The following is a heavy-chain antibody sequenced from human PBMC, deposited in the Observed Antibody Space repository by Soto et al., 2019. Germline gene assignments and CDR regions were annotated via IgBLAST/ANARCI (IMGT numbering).Heavy chain of an antibody. D-gene: IGHD6-13*01. V-gene: IGHV1-8*01. CDR2: MNPNSGNT. CDR1: GYTFTSYD. Sequence: ASVKVSCKASGYTFTSYDINWVRQATGQGLEWMGWMNPNSGNTGYAQKFQGRVTMTRNTSISTAYMELSSLRSEDTAVYYCAREFHTSVSAAGVYYYFYMDVWRQGTTVTVS. J-gene: IGHJ6*02. CDR3: AREFHTSVSAAGVYYYFYMDV.